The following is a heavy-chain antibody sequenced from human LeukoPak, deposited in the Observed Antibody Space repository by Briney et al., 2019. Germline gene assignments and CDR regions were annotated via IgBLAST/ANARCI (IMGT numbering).Heavy chain of an antibody. J-gene: IGHJ4*02. Sequence: PGESLRLSCAASGFTFRSYAMHWVRQAPGKGLEWVSYISSSSSTIYYADSVKGRFTISRDNAKNSLYLQMNSLRDEDTAVYYCARVPYYYDSSGPRGWGQGTLVTVSS. D-gene: IGHD3-22*01. CDR1: GFTFRSYA. CDR2: ISSSSSTI. V-gene: IGHV3-48*02. CDR3: ARVPYYYDSSGPRG.